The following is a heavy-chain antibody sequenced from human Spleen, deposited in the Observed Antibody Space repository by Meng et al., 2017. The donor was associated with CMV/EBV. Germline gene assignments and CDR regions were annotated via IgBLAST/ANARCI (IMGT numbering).Heavy chain of an antibody. Sequence: GESLKISCAASGFIFDDYGMSWVRQAPGKGLECVSVINWNGGSTGYADSVKGRFTISRDNAKNSLYLQMNSLRAEDTAVYYCAAQGGGTYSFDYWGQGTLVTVSS. CDR1: GFIFDDYG. J-gene: IGHJ4*02. D-gene: IGHD3-16*01. CDR3: AAQGGGTYSFDY. V-gene: IGHV3-20*04. CDR2: INWNGGST.